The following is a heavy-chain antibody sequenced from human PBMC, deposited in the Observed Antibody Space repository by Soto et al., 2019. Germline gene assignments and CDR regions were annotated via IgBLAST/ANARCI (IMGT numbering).Heavy chain of an antibody. CDR3: ARAGYCSGSNCYWFDS. CDR1: GDTFSSYA. J-gene: IGHJ5*01. V-gene: IGHV1-69*06. CDR2: IIPIFGKP. D-gene: IGHD2-2*01. Sequence: QVQLVQSGAEVKRPGSSVKISCKASGDTFSSYAFSWVRQAPGHGLEGMGGIIPIFGKPSYAQRFQGRVTITADKSTSTLYMELRWLRSEDTAVYYCARAGYCSGSNCYWFDSCGQGTLVTASS.